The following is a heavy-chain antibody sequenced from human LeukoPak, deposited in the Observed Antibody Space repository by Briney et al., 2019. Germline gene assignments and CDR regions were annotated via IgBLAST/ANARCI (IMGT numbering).Heavy chain of an antibody. J-gene: IGHJ6*03. CDR1: GFTFSSYW. D-gene: IGHD3-10*01. Sequence: GGSLRLSCAASGFTFSSYWMSWVRQAPGKGLEWVANIKQDGSEKYYVDSVKGRFTISRDNAKNSLYLQMNSLRAEDTAVYYCARQPTMVRGYYMDVWGKGTTVTVSS. CDR3: ARQPTMVRGYYMDV. CDR2: IKQDGSEK. V-gene: IGHV3-7*01.